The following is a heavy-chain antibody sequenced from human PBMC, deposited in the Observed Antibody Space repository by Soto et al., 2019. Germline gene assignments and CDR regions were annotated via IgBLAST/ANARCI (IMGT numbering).Heavy chain of an antibody. CDR2: ISGSGGST. D-gene: IGHD3-16*01. CDR1: GFTFSSYA. V-gene: IGHV3-23*01. Sequence: GGSLRLSCAASGFTFSSYAMSWVRQAPGKGLEWVSAISGSGGSTYYADSVKGRFTISRENSKNTLYLQMNSLRAEDTAVYYCAKDDVLLTYYDYIWGSSPSHWGQGTLVTVSS. CDR3: AKDDVLLTYYDYIWGSSPSH. J-gene: IGHJ4*02.